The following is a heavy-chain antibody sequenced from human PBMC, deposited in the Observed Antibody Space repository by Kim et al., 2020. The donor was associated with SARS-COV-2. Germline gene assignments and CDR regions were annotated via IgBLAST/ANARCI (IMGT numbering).Heavy chain of an antibody. CDR1: GFTFGTYS. D-gene: IGHD2-21*02. CDR3: AKDEIPDGYWQVDH. CDR2: IYGSGGGI. J-gene: IGHJ4*02. V-gene: IGHV3-23*01. Sequence: GGSLRLSCAASGFTFGTYSMSWVRQAPGRGLEWVSGIYGSGGGISYADSVKGRFTISRDNSKNTLYLQMNNLRAEDTAIYYCAKDEIPDGYWQVDHWGRGTQVTVSS.